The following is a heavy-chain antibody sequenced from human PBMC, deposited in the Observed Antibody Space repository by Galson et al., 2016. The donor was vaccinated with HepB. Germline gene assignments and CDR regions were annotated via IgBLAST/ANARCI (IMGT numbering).Heavy chain of an antibody. D-gene: IGHD1-20*01. CDR1: GYTFTSYY. V-gene: IGHV1-46*01. Sequence: SVKVSCKASGYTFTSYYMHWVRQAPGQGLEWMGIINHSGGRTSYAQKFQGRVTMTRDTSTSTVYMELSSLRSEDTAVYYCARVATYNWNDGYFYYWGQGTLVTVSS. CDR3: ARVATYNWNDGYFYY. CDR2: INHSGGRT. J-gene: IGHJ4*02.